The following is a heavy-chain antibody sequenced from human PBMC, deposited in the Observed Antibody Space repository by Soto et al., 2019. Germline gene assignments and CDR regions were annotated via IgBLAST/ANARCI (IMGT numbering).Heavy chain of an antibody. Sequence: ASVKVSCKASGYTFTSYGISWVRQAPGHGLEWMGWISAYNGNTNYAQKLQGRVTMTTDTSTSTAYMELRSLRSDDTAVYYCASSVYSSSWHYYGMDVWGQGTTVTVSS. CDR2: ISAYNGNT. J-gene: IGHJ6*02. CDR3: ASSVYSSSWHYYGMDV. V-gene: IGHV1-18*01. D-gene: IGHD6-13*01. CDR1: GYTFTSYG.